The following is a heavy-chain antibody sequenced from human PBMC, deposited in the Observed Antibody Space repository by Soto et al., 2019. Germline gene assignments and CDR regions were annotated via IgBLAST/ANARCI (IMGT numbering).Heavy chain of an antibody. V-gene: IGHV1-18*01. Sequence: ASVKVSCKASGYTFPNYGITWVRQAPGQGLEWMGWISAYKTNIKYAQKFQGRVTLTTDTSTTTAYMELRSLRSEDTAVYYCATTPLFTMRGPPTNWFDPWGQGTLVTVSS. J-gene: IGHJ5*02. D-gene: IGHD1-1*01. CDR1: GYTFPNYG. CDR2: ISAYKTNI. CDR3: ATTPLFTMRGPPTNWFDP.